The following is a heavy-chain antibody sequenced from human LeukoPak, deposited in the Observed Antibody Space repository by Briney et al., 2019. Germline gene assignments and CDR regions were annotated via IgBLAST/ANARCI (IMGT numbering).Heavy chain of an antibody. V-gene: IGHV1-2*02. D-gene: IGHD4-17*01. CDR1: GYTFTAHY. CDR2: INHNSGGT. J-gene: IGHJ6*03. CDR3: ARGTDYGDYGGTWFYYYYMDV. Sequence: GASVKVSCKASGYTFTAHYLHWVRQAPGQGLEWMAWINHNSGGTKYAEKFQGRVTVTRDMSTSTAYMELSRLRSDDTAVYYCARGTDYGDYGGTWFYYYYMDVWGEGTTVTVSS.